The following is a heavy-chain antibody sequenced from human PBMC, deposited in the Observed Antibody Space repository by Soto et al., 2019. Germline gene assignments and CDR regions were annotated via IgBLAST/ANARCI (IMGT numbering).Heavy chain of an antibody. J-gene: IGHJ5*02. D-gene: IGHD4-17*01. V-gene: IGHV1-69*17. Sequence: QVQLVQSGAEVKKPGASVKVSCKASGGTFSNFDINWVRQAPGQGLEWMGGIIPIFGITDYAPKFQGRVTITADKSTSTAYLEVSRLRSEDTAMYYCARAQTTVTTSPWFDPWGQGTLVTVSS. CDR3: ARAQTTVTTSPWFDP. CDR1: GGTFSNFD. CDR2: IIPIFGIT.